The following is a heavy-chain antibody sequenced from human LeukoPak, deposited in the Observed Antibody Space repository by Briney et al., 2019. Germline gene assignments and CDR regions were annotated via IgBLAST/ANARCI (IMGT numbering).Heavy chain of an antibody. CDR3: ARGRAQYIYCSSTNCYAPDY. J-gene: IGHJ4*02. CDR1: GVTFSSYW. CDR2: IKEDGSEK. Sequence: PGGSLRLSCAASGVTFSSYWMSWVRQAPGKGLEWVANIKEDGSEKYYVDSVKGRFTISRDNAKTSVYLQMNSLRDEDTAVYYCARGRAQYIYCSSTNCYAPDYWGQGTLVTVSS. V-gene: IGHV3-7*01. D-gene: IGHD2-2*01.